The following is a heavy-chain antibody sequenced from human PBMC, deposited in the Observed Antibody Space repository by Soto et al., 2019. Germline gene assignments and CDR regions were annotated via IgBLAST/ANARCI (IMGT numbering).Heavy chain of an antibody. Sequence: QVQLVQSGAEVKKPGSSVKVSCKASGGTFSSYAISWVRQAPGQGLEWMGGIIPIFGTANYAQKFQGRVTITTDENTNXAYMELSSLRSEDTAVYYCARDLPAADYYYYGMDVWGQGTTVTVSS. D-gene: IGHD2-2*01. V-gene: IGHV1-69*05. CDR1: GGTFSSYA. CDR2: IIPIFGTA. J-gene: IGHJ6*02. CDR3: ARDLPAADYYYYGMDV.